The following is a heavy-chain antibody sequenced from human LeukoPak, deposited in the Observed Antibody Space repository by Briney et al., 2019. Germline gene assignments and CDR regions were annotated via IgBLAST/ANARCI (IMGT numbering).Heavy chain of an antibody. J-gene: IGHJ5*02. D-gene: IGHD4-11*01. Sequence: ASVKVSCKASGYTFTSYGISWVRQAPGQGLEWMGWISAYNGNTNYAQKLQGRVTMTTDTSTSTAYMELRSLRSDDTAVYYCARDLSYSSYPSDRFDPWGQGTLVTVSS. CDR3: ARDLSYSSYPSDRFDP. CDR2: ISAYNGNT. V-gene: IGHV1-18*01. CDR1: GYTFTSYG.